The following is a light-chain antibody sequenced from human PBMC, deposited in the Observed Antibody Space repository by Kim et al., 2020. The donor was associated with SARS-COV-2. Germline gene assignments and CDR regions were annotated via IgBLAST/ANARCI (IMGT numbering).Light chain of an antibody. V-gene: IGKV3-15*01. J-gene: IGKJ4*01. Sequence: PGRRATLSCRAIRSVSSYLDWYQQKPGQAPRRLIYGASTRATGIPARFSGSGSVAEFTLTISGLQSEDIAVCYCQRYNNWPLTFGGGTKVDIK. CDR1: RSVSSY. CDR2: GAS. CDR3: QRYNNWPLT.